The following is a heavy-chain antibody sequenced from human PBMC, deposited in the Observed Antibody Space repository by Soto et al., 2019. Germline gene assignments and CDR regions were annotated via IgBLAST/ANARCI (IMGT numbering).Heavy chain of an antibody. V-gene: IGHV4-39*02. D-gene: IGHD6-13*01. CDR2: ILYTGTT. J-gene: IGHJ6*03. CDR1: GGSIISSNYY. CDR3: ARQQPLLDSMDV. Sequence: QLQLQESGPGLVKPSETMSLTCTVPGGSIISSNYYWTWIRQAPGRGLEWIGTILYTGTTYYNPSLKSRAFLSVDTSRNYVSLELRSMTAADTAMSYCARQQPLLDSMDVWGRGTSVTVAS.